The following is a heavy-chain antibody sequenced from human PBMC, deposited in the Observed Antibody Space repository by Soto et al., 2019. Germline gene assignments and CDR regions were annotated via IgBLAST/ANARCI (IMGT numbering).Heavy chain of an antibody. V-gene: IGHV4-59*01. J-gene: IGHJ4*02. Sequence: KSSETLSLTCTMSGGSISVYYWSWIRQSPRQGLEWIGYVYDNGRPYYSPSLKSRVTISADTSKNQISLKLTSATAADTAVYYCARGVGSSPPRYWGRGTLVTVSS. CDR2: VYDNGRP. D-gene: IGHD3-9*01. CDR1: GGSISVYY. CDR3: ARGVGSSPPRY.